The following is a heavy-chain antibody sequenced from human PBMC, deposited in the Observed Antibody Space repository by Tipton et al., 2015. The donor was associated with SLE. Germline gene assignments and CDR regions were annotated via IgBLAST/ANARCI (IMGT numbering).Heavy chain of an antibody. Sequence: TLSLTCAVYGGSFSGYYWSWIRQPPGKGLEWIGYVHYSGSTNYNPSLQSRVTVSVDTSKNHFSLTLSSVTAADTAVYYCASHMRYNWNYFDNWGQGSLVIVSS. J-gene: IGHJ4*02. CDR1: GGSFSGYY. CDR2: VHYSGST. D-gene: IGHD1-20*01. CDR3: ASHMRYNWNYFDN. V-gene: IGHV4-59*08.